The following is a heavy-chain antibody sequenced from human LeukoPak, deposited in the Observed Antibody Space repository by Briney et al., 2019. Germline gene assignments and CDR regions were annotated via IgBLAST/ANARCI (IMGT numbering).Heavy chain of an antibody. CDR1: GGSFSGYY. J-gene: IGHJ4*02. Sequence: TLSLTCAVYGGSFSGYYWSWIRQPPGKGLEWIGEINHSGSTNYNPSLKSRVTTSVDTSKNQFSLKLSSVTAADTAVYYCARSLELPSYYFDYWGQGTLVTVSS. CDR2: INHSGST. V-gene: IGHV4-34*01. D-gene: IGHD1-7*01. CDR3: ARSLELPSYYFDY.